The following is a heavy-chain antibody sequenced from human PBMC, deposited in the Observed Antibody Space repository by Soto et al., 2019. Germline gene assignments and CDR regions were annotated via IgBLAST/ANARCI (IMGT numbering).Heavy chain of an antibody. V-gene: IGHV4-31*03. CDR1: DGSISSGGYY. D-gene: IGHD6-13*01. J-gene: IGHJ4*02. CDR3: ASKPIAVYYFDY. Sequence: TLSLTCTVSDGSISSGGYYWSWVRHLPGKGLGWIGYIYNNGYAYYNPSLKSRLTLSVDTSPNQFSLNLRSFSAADTAVYYCASKPIAVYYFDYWGRGTLVTVSS. CDR2: IYNNGYA.